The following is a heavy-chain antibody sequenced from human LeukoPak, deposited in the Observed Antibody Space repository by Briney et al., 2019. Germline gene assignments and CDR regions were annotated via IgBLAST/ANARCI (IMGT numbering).Heavy chain of an antibody. Sequence: ASANVSCKASGYTFTSYGISWVRQAPGQGLEWMGWISAYNGNTNYAQKLQGRVTMTTDTSTSTAYMELRSLRSDDTAVYYCARDSPIAAAGTSLYYYYGMDVWGQGTTVTVSS. CDR1: GYTFTSYG. D-gene: IGHD6-13*01. CDR3: ARDSPIAAAGTSLYYYYGMDV. V-gene: IGHV1-18*01. CDR2: ISAYNGNT. J-gene: IGHJ6*02.